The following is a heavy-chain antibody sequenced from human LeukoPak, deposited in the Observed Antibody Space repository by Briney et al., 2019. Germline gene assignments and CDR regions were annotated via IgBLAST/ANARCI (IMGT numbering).Heavy chain of an antibody. J-gene: IGHJ6*02. V-gene: IGHV4-4*02. CDR1: GGSISSSNW. Sequence: SETLSLTCAVSGGSISSSNWWSWVRQPPGKGLEWIGYIYYSGSTNYNPSLKSRVTISVDTSKNQFSLKLSSVTAADTAVYYCARLRYYYYGMDVWGQGTTVTVSS. CDR3: ARLRYYYYGMDV. CDR2: IYYSGST. D-gene: IGHD4-17*01.